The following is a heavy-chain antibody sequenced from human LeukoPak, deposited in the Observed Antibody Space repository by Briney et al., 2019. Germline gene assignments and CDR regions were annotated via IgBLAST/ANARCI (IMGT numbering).Heavy chain of an antibody. CDR1: GDSVSSNSAA. CDR3: ARGGQWLVLRAFDI. Sequence: SQTLSLTCAISGDSVSSNSAAWNWIRQSPSRGLECLGSTYYRSKWYNDYAVSVKSRITINPDTSKNQFSLQLNSVTPEDTAVYYCARGGQWLVLRAFDIWGQGTMVTVSS. V-gene: IGHV6-1*01. D-gene: IGHD6-19*01. CDR2: TYYRSKWYN. J-gene: IGHJ3*02.